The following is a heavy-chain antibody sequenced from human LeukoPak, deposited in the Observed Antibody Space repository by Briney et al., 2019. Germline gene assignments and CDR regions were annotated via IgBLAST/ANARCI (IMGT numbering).Heavy chain of an antibody. V-gene: IGHV3-73*01. CDR2: IRSKANSYAT. J-gene: IGHJ6*03. CDR1: RFTFSGSA. Sequence: PGGSLRLSCAASRFTFSGSAMHWVRQTSGKGLEWVGRIRSKANSYATAYAASVRGRFTISRDDSKNTAYLQMNSLKTEDTAVYYCTRGAAGTDYYYYYYMDVWGKGTTVTVSS. D-gene: IGHD6-19*01. CDR3: TRGAAGTDYYYYYYMDV.